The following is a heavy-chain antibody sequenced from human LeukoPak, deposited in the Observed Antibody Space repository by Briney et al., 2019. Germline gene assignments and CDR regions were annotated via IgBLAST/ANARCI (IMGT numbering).Heavy chain of an antibody. Sequence: SETLSLTCTVSGDSISSFYRYWIRQPPGKGLEWIGYIYNSGSTDYNPSLKSRVTISVDTSKNQFSLKLSSVTAADTAIYYCARHKPYGSGSCAPYYFDYWGQGTLVTVSS. J-gene: IGHJ4*02. V-gene: IGHV4-59*08. D-gene: IGHD3-10*01. CDR1: GDSISSFY. CDR2: IYNSGST. CDR3: ARHKPYGSGSCAPYYFDY.